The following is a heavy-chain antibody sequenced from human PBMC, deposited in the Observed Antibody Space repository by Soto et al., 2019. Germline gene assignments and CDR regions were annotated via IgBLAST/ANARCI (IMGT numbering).Heavy chain of an antibody. V-gene: IGHV1-69*12. CDR3: ARGGVPYDFWSGSYGMDV. CDR1: GGTFSSYA. D-gene: IGHD3-3*01. Sequence: QVQLVQSGAEVKKPGSSVKVSCKASGGTFSSYAISWVRQAPGQGLEWMGGIMPIFGTANYAQKFQGRVTITADESTSTAYMELSSLRSEDTAVYYCARGGVPYDFWSGSYGMDVWGQGTTVTVSS. CDR2: IMPIFGTA. J-gene: IGHJ6*02.